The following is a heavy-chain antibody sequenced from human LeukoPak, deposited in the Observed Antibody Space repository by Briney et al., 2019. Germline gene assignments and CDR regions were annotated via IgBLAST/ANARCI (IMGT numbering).Heavy chain of an antibody. CDR1: GDSISSGNYY. D-gene: IGHD4-23*01. J-gene: IGHJ4*02. V-gene: IGHV4-39*07. CDR2: ISYSGST. CDR3: ASGNSLYYFDY. Sequence: PSETLSLTCTVSGDSISSGNYYWGWIRQPPGKGLEWIGSISYSGSTYYNPSLKSRVTISVDTSKNQFSLKLSSVTAADTAVYYCASGNSLYYFDYWGQVTLVTVSS.